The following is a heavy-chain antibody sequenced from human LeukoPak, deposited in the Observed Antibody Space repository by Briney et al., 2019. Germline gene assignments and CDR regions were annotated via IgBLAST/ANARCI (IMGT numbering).Heavy chain of an antibody. CDR3: ARDGYNYYFDY. V-gene: IGHV4-39*07. J-gene: IGHJ4*02. CDR2: INHSGST. Sequence: SETLSLTCTVSGGSISSSSYYWSWIRQPPGKGLEWIGEINHSGSTNYNPSLKSRVTISVDTSKNQFSLKLSSVTAADTAVYYCARDGYNYYFDYWGQGTLVTVSS. CDR1: GGSISSSSYY. D-gene: IGHD5-24*01.